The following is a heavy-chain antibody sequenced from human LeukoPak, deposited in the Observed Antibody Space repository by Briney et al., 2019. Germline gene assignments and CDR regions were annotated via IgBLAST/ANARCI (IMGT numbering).Heavy chain of an antibody. J-gene: IGHJ5*02. Sequence: GGSLRLSCAASGFTFSSYAMSWVRQAPGKGLEWVSAISGSGASTYYADSVKGRFTISRDNSTNTVYLQMNSLRGDDTAVYYCSAASSSYKWFDPWGQGTLVTVSS. CDR3: SAASSSYKWFDP. V-gene: IGHV3-23*01. D-gene: IGHD6-6*01. CDR2: ISGSGAST. CDR1: GFTFSSYA.